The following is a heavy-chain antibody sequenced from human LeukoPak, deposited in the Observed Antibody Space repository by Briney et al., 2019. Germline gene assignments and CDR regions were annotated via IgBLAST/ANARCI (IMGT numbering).Heavy chain of an antibody. D-gene: IGHD3-22*01. Sequence: SVKASCKASGGTFISYAISWVRQAPGQGLEWMGGIIPIFGTANYAQKFQGRVTITADESTSTAYMELNSLRAEDTAVYYCATPLDYYDRSDSHQGGDWGQGTLVTVSS. CDR3: ATPLDYYDRSDSHQGGD. CDR1: GGTFISYA. J-gene: IGHJ4*02. V-gene: IGHV1-69*13. CDR2: IIPIFGTA.